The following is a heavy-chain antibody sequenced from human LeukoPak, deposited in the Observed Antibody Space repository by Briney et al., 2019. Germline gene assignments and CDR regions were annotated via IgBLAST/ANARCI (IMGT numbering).Heavy chain of an antibody. J-gene: IGHJ5*02. CDR1: GGTFSSYA. CDR2: IIPIFGTA. Sequence: SVKVSCKASGGTFSSYAISWVRQAPGQGLEWLGGIIPIFGTANYAQKFQGRVTITADKSTSTAYMELSSLRSEDTAVYYCARDFSCRVSSWYCGDPNWFDPWGQGTLVTVSS. V-gene: IGHV1-69*06. D-gene: IGHD6-13*01. CDR3: ARDFSCRVSSWYCGDPNWFDP.